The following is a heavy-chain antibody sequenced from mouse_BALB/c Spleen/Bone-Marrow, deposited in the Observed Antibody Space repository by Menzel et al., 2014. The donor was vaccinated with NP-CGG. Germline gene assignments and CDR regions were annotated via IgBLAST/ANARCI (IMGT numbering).Heavy chain of an antibody. V-gene: IGHV5-9-3*01. CDR2: ISSGGSYT. Sequence: EVQRVESGGGLVKPGGSLKLSCEASGFTFSSYAISWVRQTPEKRLEWVATISSGGSYTYYPDGVKGRFTISRDNAKNTLYMQMSSLRSEDTAMYYCARHGITRLLDYWGQGTTLTVSS. CDR1: GFTFSSYA. D-gene: IGHD2-4*01. J-gene: IGHJ2*01. CDR3: ARHGITRLLDY.